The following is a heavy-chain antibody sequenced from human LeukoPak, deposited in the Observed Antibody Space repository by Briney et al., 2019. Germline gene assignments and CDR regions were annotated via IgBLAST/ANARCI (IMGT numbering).Heavy chain of an antibody. J-gene: IGHJ6*02. Sequence: SQTLSLTCTVSGGSISSGGYYWSWIRQHPGKGLEWIGYIYYSGSTYYNPSLKSRVTISVGTSKNQFSLKLSSVTAADTAVYYCARGAGYSGYDYYYGMDVWGQGTTVTVSS. CDR2: IYYSGST. D-gene: IGHD5-12*01. V-gene: IGHV4-31*03. CDR3: ARGAGYSGYDYYYGMDV. CDR1: GGSISSGGYY.